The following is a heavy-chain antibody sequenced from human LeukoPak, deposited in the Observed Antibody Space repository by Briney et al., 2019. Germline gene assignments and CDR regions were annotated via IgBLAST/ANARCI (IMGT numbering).Heavy chain of an antibody. Sequence: SETLSPTRTVSGGAITSSSYYWGWVPQPPREGLGWVGSIYYSGSTYYNPSLKSRVTISVDTSKNQFSLKLSSVTAADTAVYYCASDYYDSSGYYLIDYWGQGTLVTVSS. J-gene: IGHJ4*02. CDR1: GGAITSSSYY. V-gene: IGHV4-39*07. CDR2: IYYSGST. D-gene: IGHD3-22*01. CDR3: ASDYYDSSGYYLIDY.